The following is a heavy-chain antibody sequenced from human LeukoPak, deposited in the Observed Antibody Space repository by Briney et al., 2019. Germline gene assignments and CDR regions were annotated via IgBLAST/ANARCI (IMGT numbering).Heavy chain of an antibody. CDR3: ARGIAATNYMDV. CDR2: INTDGTTT. D-gene: IGHD6-13*01. V-gene: IGHV3-74*01. J-gene: IGHJ6*03. CDR1: GFTFSTYW. Sequence: GGSLRLSCAASGFTFSTYWMHWVRQAPGKGLVWVSIINTDGTTTDYADSVKGRFTISRDNSKSTLFLQMNSPSAEDTAVYYCARGIAATNYMDVWGKGTTVTVSS.